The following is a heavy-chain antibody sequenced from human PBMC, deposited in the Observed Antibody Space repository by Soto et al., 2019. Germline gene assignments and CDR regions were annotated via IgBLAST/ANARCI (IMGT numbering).Heavy chain of an antibody. CDR1: GFTFSSYA. J-gene: IGHJ4*02. Sequence: GGSLRLSCAASGFTFSSYAMSWVRQAPGKGLEWVSAISGSGGSTYYADSVKGRFTISRDNSKNTLYLQTNSLRAEDTAVYYCAKSGRYCSGGSCSRNFDYWGQGTLVTVSS. CDR3: AKSGRYCSGGSCSRNFDY. D-gene: IGHD2-15*01. CDR2: ISGSGGST. V-gene: IGHV3-23*01.